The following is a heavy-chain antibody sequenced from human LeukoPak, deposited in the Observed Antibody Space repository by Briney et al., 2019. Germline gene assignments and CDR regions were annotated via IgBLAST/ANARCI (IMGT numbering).Heavy chain of an antibody. V-gene: IGHV1-69*01. J-gene: IGHJ4*02. CDR1: GGSFSSSS. Sequence: SVKVSCKASGGSFSSSSIGWVRQAPGQGLEWMGGNIPVFGTPSYAQSFQGRVTITVDDSTKTAYMELHSLRSGDTAIYYCAREDYDDSVYSPLDFWGQGTLVTVSS. CDR2: NIPVFGTP. D-gene: IGHD5/OR15-5a*01. CDR3: AREDYDDSVYSPLDF.